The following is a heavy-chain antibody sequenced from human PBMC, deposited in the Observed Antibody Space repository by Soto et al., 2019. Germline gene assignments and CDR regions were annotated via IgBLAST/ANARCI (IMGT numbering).Heavy chain of an antibody. CDR3: AGGGAARPEKVFDY. Sequence: QLQLQESGPGLVKPSETLSLTCAVSGGSISSSSYYWGWIRQPPGKGLEWIGSIYYSGSTYYNPSLKGRVTISVDPSKNPFPLKLGSVTAADTAVYYCAGGGAARPEKVFDYWGQGTLVTVSS. V-gene: IGHV4-39*01. J-gene: IGHJ4*02. CDR1: GGSISSSSYY. CDR2: IYYSGST. D-gene: IGHD6-6*01.